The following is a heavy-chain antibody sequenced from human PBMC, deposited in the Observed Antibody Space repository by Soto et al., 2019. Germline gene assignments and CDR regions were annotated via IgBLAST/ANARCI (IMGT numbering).Heavy chain of an antibody. CDR2: IIPIFGTA. D-gene: IGHD6-6*01. Sequence: SAKVSCKDCGVTFSSYAIRSLRHGPGQWLEWMGGIIPIFGTANYAQKFQGRVTITADESTSTAYMELSSLRSEDTAVYYCATGYGASSALYYYYYYGMDVWGQGTTVTVSS. J-gene: IGHJ6*02. CDR1: GVTFSSYA. CDR3: ATGYGASSALYYYYYYGMDV. V-gene: IGHV1-69*13.